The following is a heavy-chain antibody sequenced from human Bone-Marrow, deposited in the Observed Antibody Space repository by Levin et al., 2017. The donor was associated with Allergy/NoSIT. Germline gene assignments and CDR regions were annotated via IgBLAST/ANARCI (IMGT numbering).Heavy chain of an antibody. CDR1: GFPFSSHA. D-gene: IGHD5-24*01. J-gene: IGHJ4*02. V-gene: IGHV3-23*01. Sequence: LSLTCEASGFPFSSHAMRWFRRAPGKGLEWVSSISDSGGGTYYADSVRGRFTVSRDNSKNTLYLQMNSLRVEDTAIYYCTKQMATVRTSDYWGQGTLVTVSS. CDR3: TKQMATVRTSDY. CDR2: ISDSGGGT.